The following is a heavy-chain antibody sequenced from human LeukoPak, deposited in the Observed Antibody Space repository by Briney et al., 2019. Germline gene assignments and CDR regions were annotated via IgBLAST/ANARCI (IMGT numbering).Heavy chain of an antibody. CDR1: GGSISSGSYC. CDR3: ARAKNWNYTLVDY. Sequence: SETLSLTCNVSGGSISSGSYCWSWIRQPPGKGLEWIGYIYYSGSTNYNPSLKSRVTISVDTSKNQFSLKLSSVTAADTAVYYCARAKNWNYTLVDYWGQGTLVTVSS. CDR2: IYYSGST. J-gene: IGHJ4*02. V-gene: IGHV4-61*01. D-gene: IGHD1-7*01.